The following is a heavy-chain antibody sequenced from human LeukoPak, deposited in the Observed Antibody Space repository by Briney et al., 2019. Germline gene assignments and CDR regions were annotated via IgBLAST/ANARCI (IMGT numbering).Heavy chain of an antibody. CDR3: XXXXXXXXXXEXXXXFDL. Sequence: FXXXXYWMGWVRQAPGXGLXWVASIKQDGSEKYYVDSVKGRFTISRDSAEXTVYLQMKSLKGEDTAFYYXXXXXXXXXXXEXXXXFDLWGXGXLVTVSS. CDR1: FXXXXYW. CDR2: IKQDGSEK. V-gene: IGHV3-7*01. J-gene: IGHJ5*02.